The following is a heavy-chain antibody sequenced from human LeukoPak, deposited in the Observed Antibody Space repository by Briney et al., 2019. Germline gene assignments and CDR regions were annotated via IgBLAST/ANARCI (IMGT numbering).Heavy chain of an antibody. CDR3: ATMRDSSSWFYFDY. D-gene: IGHD6-13*01. CDR1: GFTSSSYW. CDR2: INSDGSST. Sequence: GGSLRLSCAASGFTSSSYWMHWVRQAPGKGLVWVSRINSDGSSTDYVDSVKGRFTISRGSARNTVYLQMNSLRAEDTAVYYCATMRDSSSWFYFDYWGQGTLVTVSS. J-gene: IGHJ4*02. V-gene: IGHV3-74*01.